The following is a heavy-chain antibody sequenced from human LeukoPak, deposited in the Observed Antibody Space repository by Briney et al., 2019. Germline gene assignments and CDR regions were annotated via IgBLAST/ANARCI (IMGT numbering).Heavy chain of an antibody. CDR2: IYTSGST. V-gene: IGHV4-61*02. CDR3: ARVVYCSGGSCQNYFDY. D-gene: IGHD2-15*01. CDR1: GGSISSGSYY. Sequence: SQTLSLTCTVSGGSISSGSYYWSWIRQPAGKGLEWIGRIYTSGSTYYNPSLKSRVTISVDRSKNQFSLKLSPVTAADTAVYYCARVVYCSGGSCQNYFDYWGQGTLVTVSS. J-gene: IGHJ4*02.